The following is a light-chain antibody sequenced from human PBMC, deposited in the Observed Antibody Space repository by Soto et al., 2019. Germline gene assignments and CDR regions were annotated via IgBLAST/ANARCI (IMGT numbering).Light chain of an antibody. CDR1: QTISTY. Sequence: DLQMPQSPSSLSASVGDRVTITCRASQTISTYLNWYQQKPGKAPRLLIYDASSLLSGVPSRFSGSGSGTDFTLTIASLQPEDFSTYYCQQSDSTPYTFGQGTKVEI. J-gene: IGKJ2*01. CDR3: QQSDSTPYT. V-gene: IGKV1-39*01. CDR2: DAS.